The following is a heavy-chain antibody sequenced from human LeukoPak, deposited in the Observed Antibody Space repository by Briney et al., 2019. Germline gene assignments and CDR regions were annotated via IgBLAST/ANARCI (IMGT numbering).Heavy chain of an antibody. V-gene: IGHV3-21*06. CDR2: ISSSNSYI. CDR1: GFTFSSHS. D-gene: IGHD2-8*01. CDR3: ARALIGYYFDY. J-gene: IGHJ4*02. Sequence: GGSLRLSCAASGFTFSSHSMTWVRQAPGMGLEWVSSISSSNSYIHYADSVKGRFTISRDNSKNSLYLQMNSLRAEDTAVYYCARALIGYYFDYWGQGTLVTVSS.